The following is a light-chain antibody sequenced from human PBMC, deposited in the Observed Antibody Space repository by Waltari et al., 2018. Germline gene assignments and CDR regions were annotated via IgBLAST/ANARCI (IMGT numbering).Light chain of an antibody. J-gene: IGKJ1*01. V-gene: IGKV3-20*01. Sequence: ASQSGGSSSLAGYQQKPGKAPRLVIYRASKRATGIADRFSGSGSGTDLSLTISRMEPEDVAVYYCQKHGTVPGTFGQGTKVEIK. CDR2: RAS. CDR3: QKHGTVPGT. CDR1: QSGGSSS.